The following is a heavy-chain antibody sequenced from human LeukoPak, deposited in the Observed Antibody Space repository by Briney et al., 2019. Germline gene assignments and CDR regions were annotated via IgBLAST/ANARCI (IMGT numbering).Heavy chain of an antibody. CDR3: ARDPDSSGLARYFDY. D-gene: IGHD6-19*01. CDR2: IKQDGSEK. Sequence: GGSLRLSCAASGFTFSSYWMSWVRQAPGKGLEWVANIKQDGSEKYYVDSVKGRFTISRDNAKKSLYLQMNSLRAEDTAVYYCARDPDSSGLARYFDYWGQGTLVTVSS. CDR1: GFTFSSYW. J-gene: IGHJ4*02. V-gene: IGHV3-7*01.